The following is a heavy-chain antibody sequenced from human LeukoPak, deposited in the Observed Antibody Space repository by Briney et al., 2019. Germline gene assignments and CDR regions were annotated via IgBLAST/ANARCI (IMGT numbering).Heavy chain of an antibody. CDR2: IVVDSDNT. J-gene: IGHJ5*02. V-gene: IGHV1-58*01. CDR3: AAPYTSSWFDL. Sequence: GTSVKVSYKASGFTFTRRSAVQWGRQARGQRLEWIGWIVVDSDNTNYAENFQERVTITRDMSASTSYMELSSLRSEDTAVYFCAAPYTSSWFDLWGQGTLVTVSS. D-gene: IGHD6-13*01. CDR1: GFTFTRRSA.